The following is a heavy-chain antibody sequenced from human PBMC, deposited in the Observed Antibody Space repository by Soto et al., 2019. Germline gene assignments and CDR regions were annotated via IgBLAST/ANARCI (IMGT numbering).Heavy chain of an antibody. CDR3: AADTGDIEVVPATT. D-gene: IGHD2-15*01. CDR1: GLNFEKCS. CDR2: ISPASTYI. Sequence: LRLSCTASGLNFEKCSFNWVRQPPGKGPEWLASISPASTYIRYADSVKGRFTISRDNARNSLSLQMMSLRADDTAMYYCAADTGDIEVVPATTWGQGTLVTVSS. V-gene: IGHV3-21*04. J-gene: IGHJ4*02.